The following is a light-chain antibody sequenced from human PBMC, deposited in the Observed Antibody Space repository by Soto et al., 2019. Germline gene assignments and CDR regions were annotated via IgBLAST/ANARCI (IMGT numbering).Light chain of an antibody. Sequence: QSALTQPASVSGSPGQSITISCTGTSSDVGSYNFVSWFQQHPGKVPKLIIYEGTERPSGVSNRFSASKSGNTASLTVSGLQAEDEADYYCSSYAGSSNVFGTGTKVTV. CDR2: EGT. CDR1: SSDVGSYNF. J-gene: IGLJ1*01. CDR3: SSYAGSSNV. V-gene: IGLV2-14*02.